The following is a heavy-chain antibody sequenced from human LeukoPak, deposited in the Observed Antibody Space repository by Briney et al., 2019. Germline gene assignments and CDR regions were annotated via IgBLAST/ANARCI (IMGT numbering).Heavy chain of an antibody. CDR2: IYYSGST. D-gene: IGHD2-2*01. V-gene: IGHV4-39*01. CDR3: ARHPLYCSSAGSYCNGLCQHDY. J-gene: IGHJ4*02. Sequence: SETLSLTCSVSGGSVSSSSYYWGWIRQPPGKGLEWIGRIYYSGSTYYNPSLKSRVTISVDTSKNQLSLKLSSVTPADTAVYYCARHPLYCSSAGSYCNGLCQHDYWGQGTLVTVSS. CDR1: GGSVSSSSYY.